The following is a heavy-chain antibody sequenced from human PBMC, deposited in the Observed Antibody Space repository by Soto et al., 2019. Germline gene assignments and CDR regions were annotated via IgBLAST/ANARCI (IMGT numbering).Heavy chain of an antibody. J-gene: IGHJ4*02. D-gene: IGHD2-15*01. CDR3: ARDYSVVGAVDY. V-gene: IGHV3-30-3*01. CDR2: ISYDGSNR. CDR1: GFTFSSYS. Sequence: QVQLVESGGGAVQPGRSLRLSCVASGFTFSSYSMHWVRQAPGKGLEWVAVISYDGSNRISTDSVRGRFTISRENSKNTVYLEMNSLRAEYAAVYHCARDYSVVGAVDYWGQGTLVTVSS.